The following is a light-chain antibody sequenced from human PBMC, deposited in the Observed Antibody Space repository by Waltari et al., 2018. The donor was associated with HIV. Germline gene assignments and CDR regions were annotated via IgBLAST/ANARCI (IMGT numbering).Light chain of an antibody. Sequence: EIVMTQSPATLSVSPGERATLSCRDSQSVSSNLAWYQQKPGQAPRLRIYGASTRPTGMPARFSGSGSGTEFTLTISSLQSEDFAVYYCQHYNKWPPTFGQGTKVEIK. V-gene: IGKV3-15*01. CDR1: QSVSSN. J-gene: IGKJ1*01. CDR2: GAS. CDR3: QHYNKWPPT.